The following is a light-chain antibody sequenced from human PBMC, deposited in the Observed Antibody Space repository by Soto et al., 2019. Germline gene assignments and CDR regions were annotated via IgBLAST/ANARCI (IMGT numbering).Light chain of an antibody. Sequence: QSVLTQPRSVSGSPGQSVTLSCTGTGSDVGGYDFVSWYQQHPGKAPKLMIYDVSQRPSGVPDRFSGSKSGSTASLTISGLQADDEADYFCCSFAGSYTVVFGGGTKLTVL. V-gene: IGLV2-11*01. CDR3: CSFAGSYTVV. CDR2: DVS. CDR1: GSDVGGYDF. J-gene: IGLJ2*01.